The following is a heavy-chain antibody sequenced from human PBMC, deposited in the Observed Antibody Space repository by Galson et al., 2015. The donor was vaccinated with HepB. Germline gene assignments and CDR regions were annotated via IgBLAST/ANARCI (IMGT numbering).Heavy chain of an antibody. V-gene: IGHV1-69*02. CDR3: ARGGSLYGSGYYYYGMDV. D-gene: IGHD3-10*01. Sequence: SVKVSCKASGGTFSSYTISWVRQAPGQGLEWMGRIVPILGIANYAQKFQGRVTITADKSTSTAYMELSSLRSEDTAVYYCARGGSLYGSGYYYYGMDVWGQGTTVTVSS. J-gene: IGHJ6*02. CDR1: GGTFSSYT. CDR2: IVPILGIA.